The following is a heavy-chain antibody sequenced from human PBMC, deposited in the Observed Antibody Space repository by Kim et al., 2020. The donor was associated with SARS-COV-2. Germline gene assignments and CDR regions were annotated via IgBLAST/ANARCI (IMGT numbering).Heavy chain of an antibody. V-gene: IGHV3-64D*06. D-gene: IGHD1-26*01. CDR2: TSSSGGST. Sequence: GGSLRLSCSASGFAFDAHGMHWVRQAPGRGLEYVSATSSSGGSTYYADSVKGRFTISRDNSKNMLYLQMTSLRPEDTAVYYCVRVLGGAYDSWGQGTLVTVSS. CDR1: GFAFDAHG. CDR3: VRVLGGAYDS. J-gene: IGHJ4*02.